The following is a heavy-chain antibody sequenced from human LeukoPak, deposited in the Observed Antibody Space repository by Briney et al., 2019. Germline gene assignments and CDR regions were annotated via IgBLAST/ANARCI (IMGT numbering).Heavy chain of an antibody. J-gene: IGHJ4*02. Sequence: GASVKVSCKASGGTFSSYAISWVRQAPRQGLEWMGRIIPILGIANYAQKFQGRVTITADKSTSTAYMELSSLRSEDTAVYYCARDTQPIYCSGGSCYSNYWGQGTLVTVSS. D-gene: IGHD2-15*01. CDR3: ARDTQPIYCSGGSCYSNY. CDR2: IIPILGIA. CDR1: GGTFSSYA. V-gene: IGHV1-69*04.